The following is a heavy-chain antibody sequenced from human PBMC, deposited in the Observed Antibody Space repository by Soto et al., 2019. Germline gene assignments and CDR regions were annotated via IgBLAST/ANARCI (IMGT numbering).Heavy chain of an antibody. J-gene: IGHJ5*02. CDR1: GGSIRDDRYY. V-gene: IGHV4-39*01. CDR3: ARLHCDSPNCVPLDP. D-gene: IGHD2-2*01. Sequence: QLQLQESGPGLVKPSETLSLTCTVSGGSIRDDRYYWGWIRQPPGKGLEWIGSIYYSGTSSYNPPLKSRGTMSVDTSKKQLSLRLSAVTAADTAVYYCARLHCDSPNCVPLDPWGQGTLVIVSS. CDR2: IYYSGTS.